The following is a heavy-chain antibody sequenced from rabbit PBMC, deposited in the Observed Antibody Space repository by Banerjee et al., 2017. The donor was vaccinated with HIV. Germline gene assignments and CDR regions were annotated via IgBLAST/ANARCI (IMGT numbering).Heavy chain of an antibody. CDR2: IYTGSSGST. CDR3: ARNYVNAFDP. D-gene: IGHD1-1*01. CDR1: GVSFSGDSY. J-gene: IGHJ2*01. Sequence: QSLEESGGDLVKPGASLTLTCIASGVSFSGDSYMCWVRQAPGKGLEWIGCIYTGSSGSTYYASWAKGRFTISKTSSTTVTLQVTSLTAADTATYFCARNYVNAFDPWGPGTLVTVS. V-gene: IGHV1S40*01.